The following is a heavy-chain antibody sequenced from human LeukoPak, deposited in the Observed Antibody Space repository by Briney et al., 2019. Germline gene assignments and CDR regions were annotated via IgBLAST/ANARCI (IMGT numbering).Heavy chain of an antibody. CDR1: DGSISSYY. Sequence: PSETLSLTCSISDGSISSYYWTWIRQSPGKGLEWIGHVHYSGSTHYNSALQSRVSISIDTSKSHFTLKLRSVTAADTAVYYCARWGHFETSGFFVVEYWGQGALVTVSS. V-gene: IGHV4-59*01. J-gene: IGHJ4*02. CDR2: VHYSGST. CDR3: ARWGHFETSGFFVVEY. D-gene: IGHD6-19*01.